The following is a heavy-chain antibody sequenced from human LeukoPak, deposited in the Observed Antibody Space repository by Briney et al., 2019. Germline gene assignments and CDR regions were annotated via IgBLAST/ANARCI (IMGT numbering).Heavy chain of an antibody. Sequence: SETLSLTCTVSGGSISSYYWSWTRQPPGKGLEWIGYIYYSGSTSYNPSLKSRVTISVDTSKNQFSLKLSAVTAADTAVYYCARHPSKSSGSYYGAFDIWGQGTTVTVSS. CDR3: ARHPSKSSGSYYGAFDI. CDR1: GGSISSYY. D-gene: IGHD1-26*01. V-gene: IGHV4-59*08. J-gene: IGHJ3*02. CDR2: IYYSGST.